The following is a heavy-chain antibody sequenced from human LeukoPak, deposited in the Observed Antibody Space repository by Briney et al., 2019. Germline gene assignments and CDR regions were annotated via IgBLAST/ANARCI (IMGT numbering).Heavy chain of an antibody. J-gene: IGHJ4*02. CDR2: IRYDGSNK. V-gene: IGHV3-30*02. D-gene: IGHD3-10*01. Sequence: GGSLRLSCAASGFTFSSYGMHWVRQAPGKGLEWVAFIRYDGSNKYYADSVKGRFTISRDNSKNTLYLQMNSLRAEDTAVYYCARDSYYYDSGSQTWDYWGQGTLVTVSS. CDR3: ARDSYYYDSGSQTWDY. CDR1: GFTFSSYG.